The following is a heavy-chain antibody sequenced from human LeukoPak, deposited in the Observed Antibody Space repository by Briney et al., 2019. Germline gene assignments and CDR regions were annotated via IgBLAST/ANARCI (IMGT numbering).Heavy chain of an antibody. Sequence: TGGSLRRSCAASGFIFSSYAMHWVRQAPGKGLEWVSVISYDGSNKFYADSVKGRFTIFRDNSKYTLYLQMNSLRAEDTAVYYCAKDGERQLVLEALSYYFDYWGQGTLVTVSS. CDR1: GFIFSSYA. J-gene: IGHJ4*02. V-gene: IGHV3-30*18. D-gene: IGHD6-13*01. CDR3: AKDGERQLVLEALSYYFDY. CDR2: ISYDGSNK.